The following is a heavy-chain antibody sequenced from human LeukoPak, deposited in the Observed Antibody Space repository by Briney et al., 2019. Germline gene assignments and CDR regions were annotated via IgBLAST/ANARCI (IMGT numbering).Heavy chain of an antibody. V-gene: IGHV4-59*08. CDR1: GGSISSYY. J-gene: IGHJ4*02. CDR2: FYYSGST. CDR3: ARLGIGVVPSAMLGDYYFDY. D-gene: IGHD2-2*01. Sequence: SVTLSLTCTVSGGSISSYYWSWILQPPGKELEWIGYFYYSGSTKYNPSLKSRVTISVDTSKNQFSLKLTSVTAADTAVYYCARLGIGVVPSAMLGDYYFDYWGQGTLVTVSS.